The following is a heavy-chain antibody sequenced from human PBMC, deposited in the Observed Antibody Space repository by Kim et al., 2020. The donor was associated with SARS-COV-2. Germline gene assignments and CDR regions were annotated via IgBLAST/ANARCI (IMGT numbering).Heavy chain of an antibody. V-gene: IGHV1-69*06. CDR2: A. Sequence: ANSAQKFQGRVTITADKSTSTAYMELSSLRSEDTAVYYCAREGPGSYGNIWGQGTLVTVSS. D-gene: IGHD5-18*01. CDR3: AREGPGSYGNI. J-gene: IGHJ4*02.